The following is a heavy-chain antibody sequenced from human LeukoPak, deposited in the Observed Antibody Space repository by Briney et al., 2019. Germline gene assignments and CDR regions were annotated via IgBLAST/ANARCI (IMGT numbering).Heavy chain of an antibody. CDR2: IIPIFGTA. CDR3: ATGVPVCSGGSCYALDY. J-gene: IGHJ4*02. CDR1: GGTFSSYA. D-gene: IGHD2-15*01. Sequence: ASVKVSCKASGGTFSSYAISWVRQAPGQGLEWMGGIIPIFGTANYAQKFQGRVTMTEDTSTDTAYMELSSLRSEDTAVYYCATGVPVCSGGSCYALDYWGQGTLVTVSS. V-gene: IGHV1-69*06.